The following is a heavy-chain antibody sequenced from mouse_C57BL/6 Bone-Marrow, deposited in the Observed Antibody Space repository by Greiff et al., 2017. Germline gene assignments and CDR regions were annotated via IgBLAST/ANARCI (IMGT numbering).Heavy chain of an antibody. CDR2: IDPENGDT. J-gene: IGHJ1*03. CDR3: TTYGSSLWYFDV. Sequence: QLQQSGAELVRPGASVKLSCTASGFNIKDDYMHWVKQRPEQGLEWIGWIDPENGDTEYASKFQGKATITADTSSNTAYLQLSSLTSEDTAVYYCTTYGSSLWYFDVWGTGTTVTVSS. V-gene: IGHV14-4*01. CDR1: GFNIKDDY. D-gene: IGHD1-1*01.